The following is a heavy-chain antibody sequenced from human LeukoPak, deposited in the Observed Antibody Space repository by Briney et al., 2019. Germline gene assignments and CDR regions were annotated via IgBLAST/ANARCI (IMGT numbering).Heavy chain of an antibody. J-gene: IGHJ4*02. CDR3: ARDSYYDSSGPYYFDY. CDR1: GFTVSSNY. V-gene: IGHV3-66*01. Sequence: PGGSLRLSCAASGFTVSSNYMSWVRQAPGKGLEWVSVIYSGGSTYYADSVKGRFTISRDNSKNTLYLQMNSLRAEDTAVYYCARDSYYDSSGPYYFDYWGQGTLVTVSS. D-gene: IGHD3-22*01. CDR2: IYSGGST.